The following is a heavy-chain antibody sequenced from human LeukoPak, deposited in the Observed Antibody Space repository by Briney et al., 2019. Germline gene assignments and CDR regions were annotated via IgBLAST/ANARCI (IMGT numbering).Heavy chain of an antibody. Sequence: GGSLRLSCAASGFTFDDYAMHWVRQAPGKGLEWVSGISWNSGSIGYADSVKGRFTISRDNSKNTLYLQMNSLGAEDTAVYYCAKPRIAARPYYFDYWGQGTLVTVSS. CDR3: AKPRIAARPYYFDY. V-gene: IGHV3-9*01. CDR1: GFTFDDYA. CDR2: ISWNSGSI. J-gene: IGHJ4*02. D-gene: IGHD6-6*01.